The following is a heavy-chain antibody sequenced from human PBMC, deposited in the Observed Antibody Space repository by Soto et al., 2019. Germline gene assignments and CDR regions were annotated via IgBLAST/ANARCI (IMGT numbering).Heavy chain of an antibody. CDR2: INPDGSRI. CDR1: GFALSSYW. J-gene: IGHJ5*02. D-gene: IGHD2-8*02. CDR3: ARVPVGAYGKFDP. Sequence: EVQLVESGGGLVQAGGSLRLSCAASGFALSSYWMHWVRRVPGKGLVWVSRINPDGSRIDYADSVRGRFTISRDNAKNTLFLQMNNLRAEDTAVYHCARVPVGAYGKFDPWGQGTLVTVSS. V-gene: IGHV3-74*01.